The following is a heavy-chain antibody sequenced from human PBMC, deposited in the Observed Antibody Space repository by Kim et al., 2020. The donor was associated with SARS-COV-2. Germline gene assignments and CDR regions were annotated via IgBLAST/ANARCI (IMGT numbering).Heavy chain of an antibody. CDR2: IRSKANSYAT. CDR1: GFTFSDSA. CDR3: TRVPPYSNSWWDAFYI. D-gene: IGHD6-13*01. J-gene: IGHJ3*02. V-gene: IGHV3-73*01. Sequence: GGSLRLSCAASGFTFSDSAMYWVRQASGKGLEWVGRIRSKANSYATAYDVSVKGRFIISRDDSKNTAYLQMNSLKTEDTAIYYCTRVPPYSNSWWDAFYIWGQGTMVTVSS.